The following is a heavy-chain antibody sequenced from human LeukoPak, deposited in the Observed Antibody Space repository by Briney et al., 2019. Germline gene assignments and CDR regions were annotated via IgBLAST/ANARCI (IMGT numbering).Heavy chain of an antibody. V-gene: IGHV4-39*07. Sequence: SETLSLTCTVSGGSIRSSSYYWGWIRQPPGKGLEWIGSIYYSGSTYYNPSLKSRVTISVDTSKNQFSLKLSSVTAADTAVYYCALYYYDSSGYYFDYWGQGTLVTVSS. CDR2: IYYSGST. D-gene: IGHD3-22*01. CDR1: GGSIRSSSYY. J-gene: IGHJ4*02. CDR3: ALYYYDSSGYYFDY.